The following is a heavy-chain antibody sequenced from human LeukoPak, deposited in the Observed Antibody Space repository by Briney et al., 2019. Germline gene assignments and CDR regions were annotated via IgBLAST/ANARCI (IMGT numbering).Heavy chain of an antibody. CDR3: AREAPEVDAFDI. CDR1: GFTFSNYA. CDR2: IGAGTGAVT. J-gene: IGHJ3*02. D-gene: IGHD1-14*01. Sequence: GGSLRLSCAASGFTFSNYAMRWVRQAPGKGLEWVSAIGAGTGAVTIYADSVKGRFTISRDNSKNTLYLQMNSLRAEDTAVYYCAREAPEVDAFDIWGQGTMVTVSS. V-gene: IGHV3-23*01.